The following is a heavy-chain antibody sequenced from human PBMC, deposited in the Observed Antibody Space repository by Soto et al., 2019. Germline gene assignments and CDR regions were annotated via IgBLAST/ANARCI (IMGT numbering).Heavy chain of an antibody. CDR3: AVELIRDIEIVTAMRPMNY. V-gene: IGHV3-23*01. CDR1: GFTFSSYA. CDR2: ISGSGGST. Sequence: EVQLLESGGGLVQPGGSLRLSCAASGFTFSSYAMSWVRQAPGKGLEWVSAISGSGGSTYYADPVKGRFTISRDNSKNTQHLRLNNPTADDTAIYYCAVELIRDIEIVTAMRPMNYVGQGTLIPVS. J-gene: IGHJ4*02. D-gene: IGHD2-21*02.